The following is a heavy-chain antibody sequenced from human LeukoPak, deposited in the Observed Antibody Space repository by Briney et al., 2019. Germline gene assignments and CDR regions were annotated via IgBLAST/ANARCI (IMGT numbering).Heavy chain of an antibody. J-gene: IGHJ4*02. CDR3: ARDRRDGYRDY. CDR1: GYTFTSYG. V-gene: IGHV1-18*01. CDR2: ISAYNGNT. Sequence: ASVKASCKASGYTFTSYGISWVRQAPGQGLEWMGWISAYNGNTNYAQKLQGRGTMTTDTSTSTAYMELRSLRSDDTAVYYCARDRRDGYRDYWGQGTLVTVSS. D-gene: IGHD5-24*01.